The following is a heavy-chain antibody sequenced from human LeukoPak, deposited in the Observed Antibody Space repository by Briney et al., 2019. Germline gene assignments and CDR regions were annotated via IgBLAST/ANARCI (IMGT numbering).Heavy chain of an antibody. V-gene: IGHV4-39*07. CDR3: AVFSGSYNFDY. Sequence: SETLSLTCTVSGGSISSSSYYWGWIRQPPGKGLEWIGSIYYSGSTYYNPSLKSRVTISVDTSKNQFSLKLSSVTAADTAVYYCAVFSGSYNFDYWGQGTLVTVSS. J-gene: IGHJ4*02. CDR1: GGSISSSSYY. D-gene: IGHD3-10*01. CDR2: IYYSGST.